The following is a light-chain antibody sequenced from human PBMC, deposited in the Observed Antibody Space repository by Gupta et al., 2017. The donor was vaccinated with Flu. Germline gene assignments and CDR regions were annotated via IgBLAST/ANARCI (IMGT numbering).Light chain of an antibody. CDR3: QQYGSSPPLT. CDR2: GAS. CDR1: QSVSSSY. Sequence: EIVLTQSPGTLSLSPGERATLSCRASQSVSSSYLAWYQQKPSQAPRLLIYGASSRATGIPDRFSGSGSGTDLTLTISRLEPEDFAVYDCQQYGSSPPLTFGGGTKVEIK. V-gene: IGKV3-20*01. J-gene: IGKJ4*01.